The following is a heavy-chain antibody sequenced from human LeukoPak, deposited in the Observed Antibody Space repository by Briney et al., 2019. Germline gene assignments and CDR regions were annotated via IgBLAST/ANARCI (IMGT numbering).Heavy chain of an antibody. J-gene: IGHJ6*03. CDR2: ISGSGGST. CDR3: AKEGKGDYVWGSYRYTHYYYYYMDV. Sequence: GGSLRLSCAASGFTFSNYVMSWDRQAPGKGLEWVSAISGSGGSTYYADSVKGRFTISRDNSKNTLYLQMNSLRAEDTAVYYCAKEGKGDYVWGSYRYTHYYYYYMDVWGKGTTVTISS. V-gene: IGHV3-23*01. CDR1: GFTFSNYV. D-gene: IGHD3-16*02.